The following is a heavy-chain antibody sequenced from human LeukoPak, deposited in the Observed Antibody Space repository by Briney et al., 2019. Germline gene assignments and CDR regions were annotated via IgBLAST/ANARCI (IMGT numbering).Heavy chain of an antibody. CDR1: GGSISSYY. J-gene: IGHJ5*02. V-gene: IGHV4-59*01. Sequence: PSETLSLTCTVSGGSISSYYWSWIRQPPGKGLEWIGYIYYSGSTNYNPSLKSRVTISVDTSKNQSSLKLSSVTAADTAVYYCARDNTPNWFDPWGQGTLVTVSS. CDR3: ARDNTPNWFDP. CDR2: IYYSGST.